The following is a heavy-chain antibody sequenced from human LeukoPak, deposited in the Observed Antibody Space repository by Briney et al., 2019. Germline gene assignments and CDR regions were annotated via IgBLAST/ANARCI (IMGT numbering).Heavy chain of an antibody. Sequence: QTGGSLRLSCAASGFTFSDYWMSWVRQAPGQGLEWAAKINQDGREQHFVDSVKGRFTISRDNAKNSLFLQMDSLRAEDTAVYYCTGGALDYWGQGALVTVSS. J-gene: IGHJ4*02. CDR3: TGGALDY. V-gene: IGHV3-7*04. CDR2: INQDGREQ. CDR1: GFTFSDYW.